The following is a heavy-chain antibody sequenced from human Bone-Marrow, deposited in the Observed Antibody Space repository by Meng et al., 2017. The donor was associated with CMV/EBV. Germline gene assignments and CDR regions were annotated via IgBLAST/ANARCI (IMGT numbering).Heavy chain of an antibody. D-gene: IGHD6-6*01. CDR1: GFTFSSYW. J-gene: IGHJ4*02. Sequence: GESLKISCAASGFTFSSYWMSWVRQAPGKGLEWVANIKQDGSEKYYVDSVKGRFTISRDNAKNSLYLQMNSLRAEDTAIYYCARFSSSSRRYFDYWGQGTLVTVSS. CDR2: IKQDGSEK. CDR3: ARFSSSSRRYFDY. V-gene: IGHV3-7*03.